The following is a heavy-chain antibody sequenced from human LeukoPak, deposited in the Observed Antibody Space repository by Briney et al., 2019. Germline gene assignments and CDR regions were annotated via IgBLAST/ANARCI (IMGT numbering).Heavy chain of an antibody. V-gene: IGHV3-23*01. CDR3: ARGDYGDYLFFPFDY. D-gene: IGHD4-17*01. J-gene: IGHJ4*02. CDR1: GFTFSSYA. CDR2: ISGSGGGST. Sequence: PGGSRRLSCAASGFTFSSYAMSWVRQAPGKGLEWVSVISGSGGGSTYYADSVKGRFTTSRDNSKNTLYLQMNSLRAEDTAVYYCARGDYGDYLFFPFDYWGQGTLSPSPQ.